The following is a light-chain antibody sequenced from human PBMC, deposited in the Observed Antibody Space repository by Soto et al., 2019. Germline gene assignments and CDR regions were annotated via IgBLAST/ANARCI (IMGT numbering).Light chain of an antibody. V-gene: IGLV2-14*03. CDR3: SSYTNSGSVI. CDR2: DVH. J-gene: IGLJ2*01. Sequence: QSALTQPASVSGSPGQSITISCTGTSSDVGAYNYVSWYQQHPGKAPKLMICDVHNRPSGVSNRFSGSKSGNTASLTISGLQTEDEADYYCSSYTNSGSVIFGGGTK. CDR1: SSDVGAYNY.